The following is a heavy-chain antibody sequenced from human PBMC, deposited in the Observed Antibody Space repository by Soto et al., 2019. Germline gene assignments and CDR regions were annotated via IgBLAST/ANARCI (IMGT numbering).Heavy chain of an antibody. CDR3: AMENYDFWSGTQTNFDY. Sequence: PSETLSLTCAVYGGSFSGYYWSWIRQPPGKGLEWIGEINHSGSTNYNPSLKSRVTISVDTSKNQFSLKLSSVTAADTAVYYCAMENYDFWSGTQTNFDYWGQGTLVPVSS. CDR1: GGSFSGYY. J-gene: IGHJ4*02. D-gene: IGHD3-3*01. V-gene: IGHV4-34*01. CDR2: INHSGST.